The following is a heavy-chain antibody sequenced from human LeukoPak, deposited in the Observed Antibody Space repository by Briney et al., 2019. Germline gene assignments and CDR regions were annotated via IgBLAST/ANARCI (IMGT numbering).Heavy chain of an antibody. CDR2: IYSGGST. D-gene: IGHD3-3*01. Sequence: GGSLRLSCAASGFTVSSNYMSWVRQAPGKGLEWVSVIYSGGSTYYADSVKGRYTISRDNSKNTLYLQMNSLRAEDTAVYYCASRVRGLNYDFWSGYYYFDSWGQGTLVTVSS. V-gene: IGHV3-53*01. J-gene: IGHJ4*02. CDR1: GFTVSSNY. CDR3: ASRVRGLNYDFWSGYYYFDS.